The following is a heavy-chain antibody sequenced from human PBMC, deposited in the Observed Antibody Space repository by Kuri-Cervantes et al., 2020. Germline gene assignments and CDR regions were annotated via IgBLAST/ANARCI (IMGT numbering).Heavy chain of an antibody. V-gene: IGHV1-69*13. Sequence: SVKVSCKASGGTFSSYAISWVRQAPGQGLEWMGGIIPIFGTANYAQKFQGRVTITADESTSTAYMELSCLRSEDTAVYYCARDRGYCSSTSCPYYYYYYMDVWGKGTTVTVSS. D-gene: IGHD2-2*01. CDR2: IIPIFGTA. J-gene: IGHJ6*03. CDR1: GGTFSSYA. CDR3: ARDRGYCSSTSCPYYYYYYMDV.